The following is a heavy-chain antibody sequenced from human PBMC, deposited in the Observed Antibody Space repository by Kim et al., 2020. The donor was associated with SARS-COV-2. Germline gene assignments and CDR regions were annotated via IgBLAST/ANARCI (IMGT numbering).Heavy chain of an antibody. J-gene: IGHJ4*02. CDR3: ARDRERGSFDY. CDR2: IFYSGST. V-gene: IGHV4-39*07. Sequence: SETLSLTCTVSGGSISSSSYHWGWIRQPPGKGLEWIGTIFYSGSTYYNPSLKSRVTISVDTSKNQFSLKLSSVTVADTAVYYCARDRERGSFDYWGQGTLVTVSS. D-gene: IGHD1-26*01. CDR1: GGSISSSSYH.